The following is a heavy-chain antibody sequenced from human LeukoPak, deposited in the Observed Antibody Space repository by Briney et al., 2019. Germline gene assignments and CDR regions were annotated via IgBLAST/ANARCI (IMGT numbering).Heavy chain of an antibody. CDR1: GFTFSSYA. D-gene: IGHD3-10*01. V-gene: IGHV3-30-3*01. CDR2: ISYDGSNK. CDR3: ARVSQTLATGYFQH. Sequence: GGSLRLSCAASGFTFSSYAMHWVRQAPGKGLEWVAVISYDGSNKYYADSVKGRFTISRDNSKNTLYLQMNSLRAEDTAVYYCARVSQTLATGYFQHWGQGTLVTVSS. J-gene: IGHJ1*01.